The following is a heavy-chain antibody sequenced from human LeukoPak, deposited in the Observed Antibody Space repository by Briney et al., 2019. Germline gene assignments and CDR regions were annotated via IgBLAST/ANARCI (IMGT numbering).Heavy chain of an antibody. CDR2: ISGSGGST. V-gene: IGHV3-23*01. Sequence: GGSLRLSCAASGFTFSRYAMSWVRQAPGKGLEWVSAISGSGGSTYYADSVKGRFTISRDNSKNTLYLQMNSLRAEDTAVYYCAKSARPYYYYYYMDVWGKGTTVTVSS. CDR3: AKSARPYYYYYYMDV. CDR1: GFTFSRYA. J-gene: IGHJ6*03. D-gene: IGHD6-6*01.